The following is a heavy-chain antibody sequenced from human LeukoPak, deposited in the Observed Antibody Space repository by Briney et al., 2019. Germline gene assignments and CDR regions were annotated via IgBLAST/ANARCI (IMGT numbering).Heavy chain of an antibody. CDR2: IYTSGST. CDR1: GGSISSYY. CDR3: ARDRYYYDSSGPIPFDY. D-gene: IGHD3-22*01. V-gene: IGHV4-4*07. J-gene: IGHJ4*02. Sequence: PSETLSLTCTVSGGSISSYYWSWIRQPAGKGLEWIGRIYTSGSTNYNPSLKSRVTMSVDASKHQFSLKLSSVTAADTAVYYCARDRYYYDSSGPIPFDYWGQGTLVTVSS.